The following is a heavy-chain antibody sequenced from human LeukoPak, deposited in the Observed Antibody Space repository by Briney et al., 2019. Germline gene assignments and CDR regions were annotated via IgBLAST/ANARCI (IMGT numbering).Heavy chain of an antibody. CDR3: AREPSIAALFHWIDP. Sequence: SETLSLTCTVSGGSISSGDYYWSWIRQPPGKGLEWIGYIYYSGSTYYNPSLKSRVTISVDTSKNQFSLKLSSVTAADTAVYYCAREPSIAALFHWIDPWGQGTLVTVSS. V-gene: IGHV4-30-4*08. J-gene: IGHJ5*02. D-gene: IGHD6-6*01. CDR2: IYYSGST. CDR1: GGSISSGDYY.